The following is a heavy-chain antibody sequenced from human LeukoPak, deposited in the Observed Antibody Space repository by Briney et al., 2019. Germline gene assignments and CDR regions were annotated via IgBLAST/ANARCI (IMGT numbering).Heavy chain of an antibody. D-gene: IGHD3-10*01. J-gene: IGHJ4*02. Sequence: EGSLRLSCAASGFTFSSYAMSWVRQAPGKGLEWVSAISGSGGSTYYADSVKGRFTISRDNSKNTLYLQMNSLRAEDTAVYYCAKRNYYGSGSSEDYWGQGTLVTVSS. CDR3: AKRNYYGSGSSEDY. CDR2: ISGSGGST. V-gene: IGHV3-23*01. CDR1: GFTFSSYA.